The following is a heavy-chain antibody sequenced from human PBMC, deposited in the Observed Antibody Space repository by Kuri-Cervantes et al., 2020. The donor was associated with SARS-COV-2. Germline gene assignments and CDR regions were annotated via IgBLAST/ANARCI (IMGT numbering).Heavy chain of an antibody. CDR3: ARERVDFWSGYNWYFDL. D-gene: IGHD3-3*01. CDR2: ISSYNGKT. J-gene: IGHJ2*01. Sequence: ASVKVSCKASGYTFSSYGISWVRQAPGQGLEWMGWISSYNGKTGYAPRFQDRITMTTDTSTSTAYMEVRSLRSEDTAVYYCARERVDFWSGYNWYFDLWGRGTLVTVSS. CDR1: GYTFSSYG. V-gene: IGHV1-18*04.